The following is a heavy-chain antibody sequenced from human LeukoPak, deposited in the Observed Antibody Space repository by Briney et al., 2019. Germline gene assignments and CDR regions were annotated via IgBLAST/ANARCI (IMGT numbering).Heavy chain of an antibody. J-gene: IGHJ4*02. CDR2: IKSKTDGGTT. CDR3: TTVDWNYFAFDY. CDR1: GSTFSNAW. D-gene: IGHD1-7*01. V-gene: IGHV3-15*01. Sequence: GGSLRLSCAASGSTFSNAWMSWVRQAPGKGLEWVGRIKSKTDGGTTDYAAPVKGRFTISRDDSKNTLYLQMNSLKTEDTAVYYCTTVDWNYFAFDYWGQGTLVTVSS.